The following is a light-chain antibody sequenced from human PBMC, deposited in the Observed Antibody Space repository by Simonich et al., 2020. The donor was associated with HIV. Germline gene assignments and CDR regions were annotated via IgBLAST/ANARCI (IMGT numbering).Light chain of an antibody. CDR3: QQYNTYPRT. V-gene: IGKV1-39*01. CDR2: AAS. CDR1: QSISSY. Sequence: DIQMTQSPSSLSASVGDRDTITCRASQSISSYLNWYQKKPGKAPKLLIYAASSLQRGVPSRFSGSGSGTEFTLTISSLQPDDFATYYCQQYNTYPRTFGQGTKVEI. J-gene: IGKJ1*01.